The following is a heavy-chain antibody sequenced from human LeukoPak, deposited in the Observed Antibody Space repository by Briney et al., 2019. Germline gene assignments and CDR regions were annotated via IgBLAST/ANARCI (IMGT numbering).Heavy chain of an antibody. J-gene: IGHJ4*02. CDR2: ISGSGGST. CDR3: AKDRDYDSSGYPN. CDR1: GFTFSSYA. V-gene: IGHV3-23*01. D-gene: IGHD3-22*01. Sequence: GGSLRLSCAASGFTFSSYAMSWVRQAPGKGLEWVSAISGSGGSTYYADSVKGRFTISRDNSKNTLYLQMNSLRAEDTAVHYCAKDRDYDSSGYPNWGQGTLVTVSS.